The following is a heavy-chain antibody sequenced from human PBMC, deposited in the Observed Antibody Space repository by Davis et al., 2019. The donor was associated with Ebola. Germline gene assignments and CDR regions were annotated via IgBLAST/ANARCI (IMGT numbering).Heavy chain of an antibody. Sequence: SETLSLTCTVSGGSINSGGKYWNWIRQHPGKGLEWIGYIHYSGRTYYNPSLKSRVTISVDTSKNQFSLKLSSVTAADTAVYYCARSRRWAAMVSYFDYWGQGTLVTVSS. J-gene: IGHJ4*02. V-gene: IGHV4-31*03. CDR2: IHYSGRT. CDR3: ARSRRWAAMVSYFDY. CDR1: GGSINSGGKY. D-gene: IGHD5-18*01.